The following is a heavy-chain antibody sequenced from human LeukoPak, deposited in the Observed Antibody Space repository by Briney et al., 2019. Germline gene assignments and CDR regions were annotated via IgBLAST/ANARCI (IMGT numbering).Heavy chain of an antibody. Sequence: SETLSLTCAVSGGSISSGNWWSWVRQPPGEGLEWIGEINHSGSTNYNPSLKSRVTISVDTSKNQFSLKLSSVTAADTAVYYCVGVINPSTGFDPWGQGTLVTVSS. V-gene: IGHV4-4*02. CDR3: VGVINPSTGFDP. CDR1: GGSISSGNW. J-gene: IGHJ5*02. CDR2: INHSGST. D-gene: IGHD3-22*01.